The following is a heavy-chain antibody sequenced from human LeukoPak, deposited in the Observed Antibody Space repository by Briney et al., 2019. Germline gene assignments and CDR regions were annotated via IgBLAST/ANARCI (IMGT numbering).Heavy chain of an antibody. Sequence: ALVKVSCKASGYPFTTYYIQWVRQAPGQGLEWMGFINPSGSDTSYAQKFQGRVTMTRDTSTTTVYMELSSLRSEDTAVYYCARYLAWFHPWGQGTLATVSS. CDR1: GYPFTTYY. V-gene: IGHV1-46*01. CDR2: INPSGSDT. J-gene: IGHJ5*02. CDR3: ARYLAWFHP.